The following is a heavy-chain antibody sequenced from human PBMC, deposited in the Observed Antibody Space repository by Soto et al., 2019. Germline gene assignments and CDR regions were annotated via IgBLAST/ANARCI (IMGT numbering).Heavy chain of an antibody. D-gene: IGHD2-2*01. V-gene: IGHV3-30*18. Sequence: GGSLRLSCAASGFTFSSYGMHWVRQAPGKGLEWVAVISYDGSNKYYADSVKGRFTISRDNSKNTLYLQMNSLRAEDTAVYYCAKRHEYHGYHIVVVPAATAPPVSGYGMDVWGQGTTVTVSS. CDR1: GFTFSSYG. CDR3: AKRHEYHGYHIVVVPAATAPPVSGYGMDV. CDR2: ISYDGSNK. J-gene: IGHJ6*02.